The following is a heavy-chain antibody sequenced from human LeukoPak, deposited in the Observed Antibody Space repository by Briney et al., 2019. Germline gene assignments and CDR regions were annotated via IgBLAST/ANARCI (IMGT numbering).Heavy chain of an antibody. CDR1: GVSISSYY. V-gene: IGHV4-59*01. CDR2: IYSSGST. D-gene: IGHD2-15*01. J-gene: IGHJ4*02. CDR3: ARECVSGPALVH. Sequence: PSETLSLTCTVSGVSISSYYWSWARQPPGKGLEWTGYIYSSGSTYSNASLKSRDAISVDTSNNQFYLKLSAVTAPATVVYSGARECVSGPALVHWGQGTLVSVSS.